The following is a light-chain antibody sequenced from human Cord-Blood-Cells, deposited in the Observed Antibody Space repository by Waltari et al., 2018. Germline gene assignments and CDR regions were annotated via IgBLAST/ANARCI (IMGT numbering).Light chain of an antibody. CDR2: DVS. J-gene: IGLJ1*01. CDR1: SSYVGGYNY. V-gene: IGLV2-11*01. Sequence: QSALTQSRSVSGSPGQSVTTSCTGPSSYVGGYNYVSWYQQHPGKAPKLMIYDVSKRPSGVPDRFSGSKSGNTASLTISGLQAEDEADYYCCSYAGSYTYVFGTGTKVTVL. CDR3: CSYAGSYTYV.